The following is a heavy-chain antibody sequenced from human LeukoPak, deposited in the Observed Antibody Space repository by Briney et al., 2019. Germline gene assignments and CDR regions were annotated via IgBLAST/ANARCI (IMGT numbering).Heavy chain of an antibody. J-gene: IGHJ4*02. CDR2: INANSGGT. Sequence: ASVTVSFTSSVYTFTVYYIHWVRQAPGQGLEWMGWINANSGGTIYAQKFPGKVTMTRDTSISTAYMDLSRLTSDDTAVYYCTREDYWGQGTLVTVSS. CDR3: TREDY. V-gene: IGHV1-2*02. CDR1: VYTFTVYY.